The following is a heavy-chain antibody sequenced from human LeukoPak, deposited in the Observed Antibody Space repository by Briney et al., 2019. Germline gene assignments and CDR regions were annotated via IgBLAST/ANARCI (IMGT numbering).Heavy chain of an antibody. CDR1: GGSISGDH. CDR2: ITYSGNT. Sequence: SETLSLTCTVSGGSISGDHWNWIRQPPRKGLELIGNITYSGNTNYNPSLKSRVTISVDTSKNQFSLKLSSVTAADTAVYYCARRNDFDIWGQGTMVTVPS. CDR3: ARRNDFDI. V-gene: IGHV4-59*08. J-gene: IGHJ3*02.